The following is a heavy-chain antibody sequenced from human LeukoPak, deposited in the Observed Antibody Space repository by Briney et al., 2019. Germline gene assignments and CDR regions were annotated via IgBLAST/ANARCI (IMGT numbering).Heavy chain of an antibody. Sequence: GGSLRLSCAASGFTFSSFGMHWVRQAPGKGLEWVAVTWYDGRNTNYADSVKGRFTISRDNSKNTLYLQMNSLRAEDTAVYYCAKDDGYCSSTSCYEVSIDYWGQGTLVTVSS. V-gene: IGHV3-30*02. D-gene: IGHD2-2*01. CDR3: AKDDGYCSSTSCYEVSIDY. J-gene: IGHJ4*02. CDR2: TWYDGRNT. CDR1: GFTFSSFG.